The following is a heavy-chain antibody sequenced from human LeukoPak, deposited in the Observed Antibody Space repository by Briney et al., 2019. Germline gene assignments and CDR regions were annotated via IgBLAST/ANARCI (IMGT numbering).Heavy chain of an antibody. Sequence: ASVKVSCKASGYTXTGYYMHGVRQAPGQGLEWMGLINPDSGRTNYAQKFQGRVTMTRDTSISTAYMELSRLRSDDTAVYYCARDLDENCGGNCYPDYWGQGTLVTVSS. J-gene: IGHJ4*02. CDR2: INPDSGRT. CDR1: GYTXTGYY. D-gene: IGHD2-21*02. CDR3: ARDLDENCGGNCYPDY. V-gene: IGHV1-2*02.